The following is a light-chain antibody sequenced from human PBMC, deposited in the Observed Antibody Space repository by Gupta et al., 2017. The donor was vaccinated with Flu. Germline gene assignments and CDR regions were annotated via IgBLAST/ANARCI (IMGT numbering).Light chain of an antibody. Sequence: QSVLTQPPSASETPGQRVTISCSGSSSNIGSNTVNWYQQLPGTAPKVLIYTNNQRPSGVPDRFSGSKSGTSASLASSGLQSEDEADYYCAAWDDSLNGYVFGTGTKVTVL. CDR2: TNN. J-gene: IGLJ1*01. CDR1: SSNIGSNT. V-gene: IGLV1-44*01. CDR3: AAWDDSLNGYV.